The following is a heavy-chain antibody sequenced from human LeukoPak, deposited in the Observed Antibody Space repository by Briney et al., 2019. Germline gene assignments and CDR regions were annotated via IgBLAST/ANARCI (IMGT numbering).Heavy chain of an antibody. J-gene: IGHJ5*02. CDR3: AREGGYYDSSGYYYWYPFDP. Sequence: SETLSLTCTVSGGSISSYYWGWIRQPPGKGLEWIGSIYHSGSTYYNPSLKSRVTLSVDTSKNRFSLKLSSVTAADTAVYYCAREGGYYDSSGYYYWYPFDPWAREPWSPSPQ. D-gene: IGHD3-22*01. CDR2: IYHSGST. CDR1: GGSISSYY. V-gene: IGHV4-38-2*02.